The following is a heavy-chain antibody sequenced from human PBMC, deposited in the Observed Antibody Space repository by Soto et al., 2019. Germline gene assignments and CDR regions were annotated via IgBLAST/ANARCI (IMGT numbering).Heavy chain of an antibody. CDR2: ISSTSTTL. V-gene: IGHV3-48*01. Sequence: EVQLVESGGGLVQPGESLRLSCVGSGFNFRAYSMNWVRQAPGKGLEWISYISSTSTTLYYAYSVKGRFTISRDTDQKSLFLQMNSLRAEDTAVYYCVRDSGDYPDYWGQGTQVTVSS. CDR1: GFNFRAYS. J-gene: IGHJ4*02. CDR3: VRDSGDYPDY. D-gene: IGHD4-17*01.